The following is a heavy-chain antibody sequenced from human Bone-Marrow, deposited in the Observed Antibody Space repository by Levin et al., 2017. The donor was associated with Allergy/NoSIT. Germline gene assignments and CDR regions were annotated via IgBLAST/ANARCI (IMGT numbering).Heavy chain of an antibody. CDR2: ISISGNHI. J-gene: IGHJ4*02. V-gene: IGHV3-21*01. CDR3: ARDPMTCSGGSCYHFDY. D-gene: IGHD2-15*01. Sequence: GGSLRLSCAASGFTFSSYPMHWVRQAPGKGLEWVSSISISGNHIYYADSVKGRFTISRDNAKNSLYLQMNDLTAEDTAMYYCARDPMTCSGGSCYHFDYWGQGTLVTVSS. CDR1: GFTFSSYP.